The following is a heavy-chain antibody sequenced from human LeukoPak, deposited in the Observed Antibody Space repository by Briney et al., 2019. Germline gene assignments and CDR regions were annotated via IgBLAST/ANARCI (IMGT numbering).Heavy chain of an antibody. Sequence: PGGSLRLSCAASGFTFSSYAMSWVRQAPGKGLEWGSAMGGSGGSTYYADSVKGRFTISRDNSKNTLYLQMNSLRAVDTAVYYCARLSGSYRLDYWGQGTLVTVSS. V-gene: IGHV3-23*01. CDR3: ARLSGSYRLDY. CDR2: MGGSGGST. J-gene: IGHJ4*02. D-gene: IGHD1-26*01. CDR1: GFTFSSYA.